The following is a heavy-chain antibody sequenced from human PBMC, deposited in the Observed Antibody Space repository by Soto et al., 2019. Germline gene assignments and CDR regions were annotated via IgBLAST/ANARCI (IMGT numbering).Heavy chain of an antibody. CDR1: GGFISSGDNY. CDR2: IYYSGST. J-gene: IGHJ4*02. D-gene: IGHD3-3*01. CDR3: ASAVGFLEWA. V-gene: IGHV4-30-4*01. Sequence: QVQLQESGPGLVKPSQTLSLTCTVSGGFISSGDNYWSWIRQPPGKGLEWIGYIYYSGSTYYNPSLKSRVTISVDSSKNQFSLKVSSVSASETAVYYCASAVGFLEWAGGQGTLVTVSS.